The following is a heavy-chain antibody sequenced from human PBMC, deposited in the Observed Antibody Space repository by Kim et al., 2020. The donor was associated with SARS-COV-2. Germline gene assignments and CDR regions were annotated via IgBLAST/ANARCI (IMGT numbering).Heavy chain of an antibody. J-gene: IGHJ4*02. Sequence: KGRFTISRDNSKNALYLQMNSLRTEDTALYYCAKDYSRDQLHPNYYFDYWGQGTLVTVSS. CDR3: AKDYSRDQLHPNYYFDY. V-gene: IGHV3-43*01. D-gene: IGHD2-2*01.